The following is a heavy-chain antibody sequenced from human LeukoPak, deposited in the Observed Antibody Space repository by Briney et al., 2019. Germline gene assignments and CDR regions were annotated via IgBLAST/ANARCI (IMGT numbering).Heavy chain of an antibody. Sequence: GGSLRLSCAASGFTFSGSAMHWVRQASGKGLEWAGRIRSKANSYATAYAASVKGRFTISRDDSKNTAYLQMNSLKTEDTAVYYCTRHGYNYTWDYWGQGTLVTVSS. V-gene: IGHV3-73*01. CDR2: IRSKANSYAT. D-gene: IGHD5-24*01. CDR3: TRHGYNYTWDY. CDR1: GFTFSGSA. J-gene: IGHJ4*02.